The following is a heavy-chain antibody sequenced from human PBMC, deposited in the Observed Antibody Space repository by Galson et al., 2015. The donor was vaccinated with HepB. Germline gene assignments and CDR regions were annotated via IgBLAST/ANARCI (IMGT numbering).Heavy chain of an antibody. CDR2: ISTKRGNT. J-gene: IGHJ4*02. V-gene: IGHV1-18*01. D-gene: IGHD3-9*01. CDR1: GYTFNKYG. Sequence: SVQVSCKASGYTFNKYGISWVRQAPGQGVEWMGWISTKRGNTKHAQRLQGRVTMTTETSTNTAYMELRSLRSADTAVYYCARDVDWALDYWGQGTLVTVSS. CDR3: ARDVDWALDY.